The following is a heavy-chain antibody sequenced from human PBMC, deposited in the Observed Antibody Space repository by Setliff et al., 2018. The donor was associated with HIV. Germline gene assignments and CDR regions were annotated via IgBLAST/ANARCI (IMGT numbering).Heavy chain of an antibody. D-gene: IGHD3-10*01. Sequence: SETLSLTCTVSGGSISSHYWSWVRQPPGKGLEWIGYIYYSGSTYYNPSLKSRVTISVDTSKNQFSLKLSSVTAADTAVYFCARAPVGPSFDYWGPGILVTVSS. CDR2: IYYSGST. J-gene: IGHJ4*02. V-gene: IGHV4-59*11. CDR3: ARAPVGPSFDY. CDR1: GGSISSHY.